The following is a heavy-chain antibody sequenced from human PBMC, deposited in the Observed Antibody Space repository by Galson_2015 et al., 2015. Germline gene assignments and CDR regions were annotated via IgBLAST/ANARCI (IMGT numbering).Heavy chain of an antibody. V-gene: IGHV3-21*01. CDR1: GFAFSSYP. Sequence: SLRLSCAASGFAFSSYPMSWVRQSPGKGLEWVSSISGSSSHIYYADSVKGRFIISRDNARNSLSLLMNSPRAEDTAVYYCARQLGIGSGSTGYWGQGTLVPVSS. CDR2: ISGSSSHI. J-gene: IGHJ4*02. D-gene: IGHD7-27*01. CDR3: ARQLGIGSGSTGY.